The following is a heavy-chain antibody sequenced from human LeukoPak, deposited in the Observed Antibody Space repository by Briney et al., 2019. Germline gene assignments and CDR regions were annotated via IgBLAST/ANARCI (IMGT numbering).Heavy chain of an antibody. CDR1: GGSFSGYY. CDR3: ARGGYDYSNRLEYFQH. Sequence: MASETLSLTCAVYGGSFSGYYWSWIRQPPGKGLEWIGEINHSGSTNYNPSLKSRVTISVDTSKNQFSLKLSSVTAADTAVYYCARGGYDYSNRLEYFQHWGQGTLVTVSS. J-gene: IGHJ1*01. D-gene: IGHD4-11*01. CDR2: INHSGST. V-gene: IGHV4-34*01.